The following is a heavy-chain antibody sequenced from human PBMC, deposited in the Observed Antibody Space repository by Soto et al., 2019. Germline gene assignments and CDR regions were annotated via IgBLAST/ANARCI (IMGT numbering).Heavy chain of an antibody. D-gene: IGHD3-10*01. CDR2: IIPLYGTV. Sequence: QAHLAQSGAEVKKPGSSVTVSCKASGGTFNSYGISWVRQAPGQGLDWLGVIIPLYGTVNYAQKFQGRVSIIADKSTSTAYMDLNSLRSDDTAVYYCARVRVIRGVIPSHFGLWGQGTQVTVSS. V-gene: IGHV1-69*06. CDR1: GGTFNSYG. CDR3: ARVRVIRGVIPSHFGL. J-gene: IGHJ4*02.